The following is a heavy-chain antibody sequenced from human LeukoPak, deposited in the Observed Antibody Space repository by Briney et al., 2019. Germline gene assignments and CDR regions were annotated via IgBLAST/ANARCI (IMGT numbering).Heavy chain of an antibody. CDR2: IYSGGST. CDR1: GFTVSSNY. D-gene: IGHD1-26*01. V-gene: IGHV3-66*02. J-gene: IGHJ4*02. CDR3: ARDHDTTYYFDY. Sequence: PGGPLRLSCAASGFTVSSNYMSSVRQAPGKGLEWVSVIYSGGSTYYADSVKGRFTISRDNSKNTLYLQMNSLRAEDTVVYYCARDHDTTYYFDYWGQGTLVTVSS.